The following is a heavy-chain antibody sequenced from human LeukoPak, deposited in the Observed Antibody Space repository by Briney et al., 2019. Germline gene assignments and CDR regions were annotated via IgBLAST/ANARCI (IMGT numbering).Heavy chain of an antibody. CDR2: IYPGDSDT. V-gene: IGHV5-51*01. Sequence: GESLKISCKGSGYSFTSYWIGWVRQMPGKGLEWMGIIYPGDSDTRYSPSFQGQVTISADRSISTAYLQWSSLKASDTAMYYCARQAPYCSGGSCYDYWGQGTLVTVSS. CDR1: GYSFTSYW. CDR3: ARQAPYCSGGSCYDY. D-gene: IGHD2-15*01. J-gene: IGHJ4*02.